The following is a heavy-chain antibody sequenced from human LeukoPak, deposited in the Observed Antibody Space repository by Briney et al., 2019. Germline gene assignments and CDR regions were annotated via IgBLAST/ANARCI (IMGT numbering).Heavy chain of an antibody. CDR3: ARGPPGAVRRSYRRCYFDY. D-gene: IGHD3-16*02. Sequence: SETLSLTCAVYGGSFSGYYWSWIRQPPGKGLEWIGEINHSGSTNYNPSLKSRVTISVDTSKNQFSLKLSSVTAADTAVYYCARGPPGAVRRSYRRCYFDYWGQGTLVTVSS. V-gene: IGHV4-34*01. CDR1: GGSFSGYY. CDR2: INHSGST. J-gene: IGHJ4*02.